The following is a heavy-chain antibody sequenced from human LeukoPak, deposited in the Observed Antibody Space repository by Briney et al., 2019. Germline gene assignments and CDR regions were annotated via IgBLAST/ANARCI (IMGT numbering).Heavy chain of an antibody. J-gene: IGHJ4*02. D-gene: IGHD1-26*01. CDR2: ISYDGSNK. V-gene: IGHV3-30-3*01. CDR3: ARGVPLVGATGFDY. CDR1: GFTFSSYA. Sequence: GGSLRLSFAASGFTFSSYAMHWVRQAPGKGLEWVAVISYDGSNKYYADSVKGRFTISRDNSKNTLYLQMNSLRAEDTAVYYCARGVPLVGATGFDYWGQGTLVTVSS.